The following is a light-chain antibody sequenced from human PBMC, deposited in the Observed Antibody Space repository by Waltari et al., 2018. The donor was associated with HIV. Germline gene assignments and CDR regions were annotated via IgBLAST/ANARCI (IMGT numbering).Light chain of an antibody. Sequence: SYELTQPPSVSVSPGHTASITCSGEKLGDKYACWYQQKPGQSPVLVIYQNTKRPSGVPELFPGSNSGNTATRTISGTQAMDEADYYCQAWDSNTAGAVFGGGTKLTVL. V-gene: IGLV3-1*01. CDR2: QNT. J-gene: IGLJ2*01. CDR1: KLGDKY. CDR3: QAWDSNTAGAV.